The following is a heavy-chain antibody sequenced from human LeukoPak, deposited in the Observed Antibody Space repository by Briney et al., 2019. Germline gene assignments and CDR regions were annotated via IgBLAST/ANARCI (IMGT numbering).Heavy chain of an antibody. Sequence: ASVKVSCKTSGYTFTGYYIHWVRQAPGQGLEWMGWINPNSGGTNYAQNFQGRVTMTRDTSISTAYMELSRLRSDDTAVYYCVRAVGGNYYGTETDDYWGQGTLVTVSS. J-gene: IGHJ4*02. CDR1: GYTFTGYY. CDR3: VRAVGGNYYGTETDDY. V-gene: IGHV1-2*02. CDR2: INPNSGGT. D-gene: IGHD3-10*01.